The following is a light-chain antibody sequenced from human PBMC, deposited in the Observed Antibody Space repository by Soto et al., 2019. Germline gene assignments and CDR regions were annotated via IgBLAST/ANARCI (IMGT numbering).Light chain of an antibody. J-gene: IGKJ1*01. Sequence: EIVMTQSPATLSVSPGERATLSCRASQSVSSNLAWYQQKPGQAPRLLIYGASTRATGIPARFSGSGSGTEFTIKISRMQSEDFEVYYCQQYNNWLWKXCQGTKVDIK. V-gene: IGKV3-15*01. CDR2: GAS. CDR3: QQYNNWLWK. CDR1: QSVSSN.